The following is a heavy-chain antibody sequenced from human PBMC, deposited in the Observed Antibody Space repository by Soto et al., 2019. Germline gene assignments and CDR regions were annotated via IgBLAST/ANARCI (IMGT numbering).Heavy chain of an antibody. CDR2: IYYSGST. CDR1: GGSSSSNW. CDR3: ARDSDTSGFADY. Sequence: PSETLSLTCTVSGGSSSSNWWSWVRQPPGKGLEWIGEIYYSGSTNYNPSLKSRVSISVDKSKNQFSLKLTSVTAADTAVYYCARDSDTSGFADYWGQGTLVTVSS. D-gene: IGHD6-19*01. J-gene: IGHJ4*02. V-gene: IGHV4-4*02.